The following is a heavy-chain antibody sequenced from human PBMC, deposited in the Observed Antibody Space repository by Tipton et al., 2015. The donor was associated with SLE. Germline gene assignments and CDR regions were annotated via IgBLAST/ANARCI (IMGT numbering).Heavy chain of an antibody. V-gene: IGHV4-4*07. Sequence: TLSLTCTVSGGSISSYYWSWIRQPPGKGLEWIGRIYTSGSTNYNPSLKSRVTMSVDTSKNQFSLKLNSVTAADTAVYYCARPTAYEPGGFDLWGRGTLVTVSS. CDR3: ARPTAYEPGGFDL. CDR1: GGSISSYY. J-gene: IGHJ2*01. D-gene: IGHD3-3*01. CDR2: IYTSGST.